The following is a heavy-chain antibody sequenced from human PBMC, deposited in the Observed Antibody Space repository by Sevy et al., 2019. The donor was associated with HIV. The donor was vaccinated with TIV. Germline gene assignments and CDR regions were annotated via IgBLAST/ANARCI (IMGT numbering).Heavy chain of an antibody. J-gene: IGHJ4*02. D-gene: IGHD2-21*01. V-gene: IGHV3-30*02. Sequence: GGSLRLSCAASGFSFSSNGMHWVRQAPGKGLEWMSYIQYDGSNKDYADSVKGRFTISRDNSKNTLYLQMNSLRVEDTAVFYCVKEGGGEGGDHWGQGTLVTFSS. CDR3: VKEGGGEGGDH. CDR1: GFSFSSNG. CDR2: IQYDGSNK.